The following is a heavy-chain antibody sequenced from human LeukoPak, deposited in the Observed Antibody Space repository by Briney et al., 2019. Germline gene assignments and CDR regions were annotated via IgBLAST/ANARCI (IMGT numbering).Heavy chain of an antibody. J-gene: IGHJ4*02. CDR3: AKGGYCSSTSCYRLDFDY. Sequence: PGGSLRLSCAASGFTFSSYAMSWVRQAPGKGLEWVSAISGSGGSTYYADSVKGRFTISRDNSKNTLYLQMNSLRAEDTAVYYCAKGGYCSSTSCYRLDFDYWGQGTLVTVSS. D-gene: IGHD2-2*01. V-gene: IGHV3-23*01. CDR2: ISGSGGST. CDR1: GFTFSSYA.